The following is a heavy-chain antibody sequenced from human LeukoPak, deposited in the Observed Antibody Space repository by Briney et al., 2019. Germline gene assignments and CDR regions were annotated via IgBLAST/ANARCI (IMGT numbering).Heavy chain of an antibody. CDR3: ARGPLARSRAAASASIYWYFDL. CDR2: IYYSGST. CDR1: GGSISSYY. J-gene: IGHJ2*01. Sequence: SETLSLTCTVSGGSISSYYWSWIRQPPGKGLEWIGYIYYSGSTNYNPSLKSRVTISVDTSKNQFSLKLSSVTAADTAVYYCARGPLARSRAAASASIYWYFDLWGRGTLVTVSS. V-gene: IGHV4-59*01. D-gene: IGHD6-13*01.